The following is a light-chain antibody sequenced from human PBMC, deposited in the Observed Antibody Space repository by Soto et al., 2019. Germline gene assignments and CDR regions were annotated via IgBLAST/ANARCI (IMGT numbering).Light chain of an antibody. CDR2: EDS. CDR1: SRDVGTYHY. J-gene: IGLJ2*01. CDR3: CSYGVSDVV. V-gene: IGLV2-8*01. Sequence: QSALTQPPSASGSPGQSVTISCTGSSRDVGTYHYFSWHQKHAGTAPKLLIYEDSKRPSGVPDRFSGSGSANSASLSVSRLQAEDEDDYSCCSYGVSDVVFGGGTKVTVL.